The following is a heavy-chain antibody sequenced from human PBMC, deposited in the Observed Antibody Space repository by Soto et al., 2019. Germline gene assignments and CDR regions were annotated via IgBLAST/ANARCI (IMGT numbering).Heavy chain of an antibody. V-gene: IGHV3-33*01. CDR2: IWYDGSNK. CDR3: ARAQYSSSWYRTSYYYYGMDV. Sequence: QVQLVESGGGVVQPGRTLRLSCAASGFTFSSYGMHWVRQAPGKGLEWVAVIWYDGSNKYYADSVKGRFTISRDNSKNTLYLQMNSLRAEDTAAYYCARAQYSSSWYRTSYYYYGMDVWGQGTTVTVSS. D-gene: IGHD6-13*01. J-gene: IGHJ6*02. CDR1: GFTFSSYG.